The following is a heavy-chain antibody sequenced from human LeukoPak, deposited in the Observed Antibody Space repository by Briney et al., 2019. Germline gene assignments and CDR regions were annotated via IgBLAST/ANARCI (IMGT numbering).Heavy chain of an antibody. CDR2: ISASGGST. CDR1: GFTFSSYA. Sequence: GGSLRLSCAASGFTFSSYAMSWVRQAPGKGLEWVSAISASGGSTYYADSVKGRFTISRDNSKNTLYPQMNSLRAEDTAVYYCAKVIWFGELFFDYWGQGTLVTVSS. J-gene: IGHJ4*02. V-gene: IGHV3-23*01. D-gene: IGHD3-10*01. CDR3: AKVIWFGELFFDY.